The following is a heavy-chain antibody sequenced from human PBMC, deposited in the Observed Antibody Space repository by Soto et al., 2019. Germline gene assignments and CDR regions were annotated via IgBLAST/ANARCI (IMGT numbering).Heavy chain of an antibody. CDR3: APLSVSLSGPYGIHV. V-gene: IGHV4-39*01. D-gene: IGHD2-15*01. CDR1: GYSVSSSDYY. Sequence: QLHLQESGPGLVKPSETLSLTCSVSGYSVSSSDYYWAWIRQPPGKGLEWIGSMFYSGLTYYNPSLKSRVTLFVDTSKNQFSGRLNSVTAADTSVYYCAPLSVSLSGPYGIHVWGQGTTVTVSS. J-gene: IGHJ6*02. CDR2: MFYSGLT.